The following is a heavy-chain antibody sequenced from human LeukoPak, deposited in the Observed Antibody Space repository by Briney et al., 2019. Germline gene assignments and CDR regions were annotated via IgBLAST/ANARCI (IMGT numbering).Heavy chain of an antibody. CDR3: ASCERGYSYGYDYYYYMDV. V-gene: IGHV4-59*01. CDR2: IYYSGST. Sequence: PSETLSLTCTVSGGSISSYYWSWIRQPPGKGLEWIGYIYYSGSTNYNPSLKSRVTISVDTSKNQSSLKLSSVTAADTAVYYCASCERGYSYGYDYYYYMDVWGKGTTVTVSS. CDR1: GGSISSYY. J-gene: IGHJ6*03. D-gene: IGHD5-18*01.